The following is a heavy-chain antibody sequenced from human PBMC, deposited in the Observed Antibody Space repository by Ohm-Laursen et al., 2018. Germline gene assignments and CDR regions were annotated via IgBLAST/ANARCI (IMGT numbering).Heavy chain of an antibody. Sequence: SLRLSCAASGFTFSNAWMSWVRQAPGKGLEWVGRIKRKADGETTDYAAPVKDRLTISRDDSKTTLYLQMNSLRAEDTAVYYCAAPRLDYWGQGTLVTVSS. V-gene: IGHV3-15*01. CDR1: GFTFSNAW. CDR2: IKRKADGETT. D-gene: IGHD5-12*01. J-gene: IGHJ4*02. CDR3: AAPRLDY.